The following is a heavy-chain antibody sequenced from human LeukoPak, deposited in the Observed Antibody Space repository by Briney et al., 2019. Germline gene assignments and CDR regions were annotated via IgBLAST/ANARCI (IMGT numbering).Heavy chain of an antibody. CDR2: IGGLGDAA. D-gene: IGHD3-10*01. Sequence: GGSLRLSCAASVLTFSNYAMIWVRQPPGRGREGVSAIGGLGDAAYYAYYVKGRFTLCRDNSRKTLYLQMNRLKAEDTAVYYCANPYMSLTMLRGPGGNAFDIWGQGTMVTVSS. J-gene: IGHJ3*02. V-gene: IGHV3-23*01. CDR1: VLTFSNYA. CDR3: ANPYMSLTMLRGPGGNAFDI.